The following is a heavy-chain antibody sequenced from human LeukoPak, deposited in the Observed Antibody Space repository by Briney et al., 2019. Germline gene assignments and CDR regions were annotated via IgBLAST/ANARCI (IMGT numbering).Heavy chain of an antibody. V-gene: IGHV3-30-3*01. CDR3: AKDRLGHGLGEIDI. CDR1: GFTFSSYA. D-gene: IGHD3-16*01. Sequence: GGSLRLSCAASGFTFSSYAMHWVRQAPGKGLEWVAVISYDGSNKYYADSVKGRFTTSRDNSKNTLYLQMNSLRVEDTAVYYCAKDRLGHGLGEIDIWGQGTMVTVSS. CDR2: ISYDGSNK. J-gene: IGHJ3*02.